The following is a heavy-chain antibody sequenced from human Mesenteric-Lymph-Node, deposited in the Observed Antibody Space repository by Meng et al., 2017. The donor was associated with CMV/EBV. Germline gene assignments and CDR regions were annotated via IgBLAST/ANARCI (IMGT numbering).Heavy chain of an antibody. CDR1: ISSGGYY. Sequence: ISSGGYYWSWIRQHPGKGLEWIGYIYYSGSTYYNPSLKSRVTISVDTSKNQFSLKLSSVTAADTAVYYCARVHYSYYSGGSCYYFDYWGQGTLVTVSS. CDR3: ARVHYSYYSGGSCYYFDY. J-gene: IGHJ4*02. CDR2: IYYSGST. V-gene: IGHV4-31*02. D-gene: IGHD2-15*01.